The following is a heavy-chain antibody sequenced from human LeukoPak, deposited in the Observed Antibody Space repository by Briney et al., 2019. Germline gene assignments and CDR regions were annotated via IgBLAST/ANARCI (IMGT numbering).Heavy chain of an antibody. CDR1: GGSFSGYY. J-gene: IGHJ4*02. Sequence: PSETLSLTCAVYGGSFSGYYWSWIRQPPGKGLEWIGEINHSGSTNYNPSLKSRVTISVDTSKNQFSLKLSSVTAADTAVYYCASQAHYYDSSGYSGLFDYWGQGTPVTVSS. D-gene: IGHD3-22*01. V-gene: IGHV4-34*01. CDR3: ASQAHYYDSSGYSGLFDY. CDR2: INHSGST.